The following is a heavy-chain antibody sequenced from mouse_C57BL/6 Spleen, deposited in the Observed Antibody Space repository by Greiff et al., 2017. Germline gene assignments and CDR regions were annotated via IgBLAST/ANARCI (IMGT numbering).Heavy chain of an antibody. CDR2: INPNNGGT. V-gene: IGHV1-26*01. J-gene: IGHJ1*03. D-gene: IGHD2-4*01. CDR1: GYTFTDYY. CDR3: ARKGLPHWYFDV. Sequence: EVQLQQSGPELVKPGASVKISCKASGYTFTDYYMNWVKQSHGKSLEWIGDINPNNGGTSYNQKFKGKATLTVDKSSSTAYMELRSLTSEDSAVYYCARKGLPHWYFDVWGTGTTVTVSS.